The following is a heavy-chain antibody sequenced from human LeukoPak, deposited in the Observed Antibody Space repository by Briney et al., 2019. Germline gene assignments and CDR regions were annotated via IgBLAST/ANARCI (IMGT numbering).Heavy chain of an antibody. CDR3: ARGSSGYYFYFDY. CDR1: GYTVTKLE. V-gene: IGHV1-24*01. D-gene: IGHD3-22*01. J-gene: IGHJ4*02. CDR2: FDPEDGET. Sequence: ASVKVSGKVAGYTVTKLEMHWGRQAAGKEVEGMGGFDPEDGETIYAQKFQGRVTMTEDTSTDTAYMEMSSLRAEDTGVYYCARGSSGYYFYFDYWGQGTLVTVSS.